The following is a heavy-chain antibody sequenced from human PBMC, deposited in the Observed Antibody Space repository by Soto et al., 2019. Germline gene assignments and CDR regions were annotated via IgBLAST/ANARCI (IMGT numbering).Heavy chain of an antibody. CDR1: GYTFASYG. J-gene: IGHJ5*02. D-gene: IGHD4-17*01. Sequence: GASVKVSCKASGYTFASYGISWVRQAPGQGLEWMGWISAYNGNTNYAQKLQGRVTMTTDTSTSTAYMELRSLRSDDTAVYYCARGGYGDYVPPGNWFDPWGQGILVTVSS. CDR3: ARGGYGDYVPPGNWFDP. CDR2: ISAYNGNT. V-gene: IGHV1-18*01.